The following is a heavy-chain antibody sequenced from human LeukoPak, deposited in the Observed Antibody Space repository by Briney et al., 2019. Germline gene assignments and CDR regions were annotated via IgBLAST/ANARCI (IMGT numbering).Heavy chain of an antibody. D-gene: IGHD3-22*01. CDR1: GYTFTDCG. CDR2: ISSHNGNR. CDR3: ARRHYDSRGYYYEGGGWFDP. Sequence: ASVKVSCKASGYTFTDCGINWVRQAPGQGPEWMGWISSHNGNRNYAQRFQGRITMTTDTSTSTAYMELRSLRSDDTAVYYCARRHYDSRGYYYEGGGWFDPWGQGTLITVSS. J-gene: IGHJ5*02. V-gene: IGHV1-18*01.